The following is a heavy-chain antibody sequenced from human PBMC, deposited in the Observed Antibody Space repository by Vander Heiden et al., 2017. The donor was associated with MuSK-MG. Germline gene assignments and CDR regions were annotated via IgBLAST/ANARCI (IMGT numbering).Heavy chain of an antibody. CDR1: GFTFSDYY. CDR2: ISSSGSTI. D-gene: IGHD3-9*01. J-gene: IGHJ6*02. V-gene: IGHV3-11*01. Sequence: QVQLVESGGGLVKPGGSLRLSCAASGFTFSDYYMGWIRQAPGKGLEWVSYISSSGSTIYYADSVKGRFTISRDNAKNSLYLQMNSLRAEDTAVYYCARDPLTAPVPPYYYYGMDVWGQGTTVTVSS. CDR3: ARDPLTAPVPPYYYYGMDV.